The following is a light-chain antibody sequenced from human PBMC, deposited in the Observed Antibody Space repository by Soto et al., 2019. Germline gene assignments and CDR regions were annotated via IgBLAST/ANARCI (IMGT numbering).Light chain of an antibody. CDR3: ASFSNSTFV. J-gene: IGLJ1*01. CDR1: SSDVGSYKY. CDR2: EVS. Sequence: QSVLTQLASMSGSPGQSITISCTGSSSDVGSYKYVYWYQQHPGKAPKLIIYEVSNRPSGVSIRFSGSKSANTASLTLSGLQADDEAEYYCASFSNSTFVFGSGTKVTVL. V-gene: IGLV2-14*01.